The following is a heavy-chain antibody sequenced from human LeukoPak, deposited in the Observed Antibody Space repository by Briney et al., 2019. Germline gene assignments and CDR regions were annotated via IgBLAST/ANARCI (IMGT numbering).Heavy chain of an antibody. CDR3: ARDRLHYGEYEKTFDY. CDR2: ISSSISYI. CDR1: GFTVSSNY. D-gene: IGHD4-17*01. V-gene: IGHV3-21*01. Sequence: GGSLRLSCAASGFTVSSNYMSWVRHAPGRGPEWVSSISSSISYIYYANSVKGRFTITRDNAKNSLYLQMNSLRAEDTAVYYCARDRLHYGEYEKTFDYWGQGTLVTVSS. J-gene: IGHJ4*02.